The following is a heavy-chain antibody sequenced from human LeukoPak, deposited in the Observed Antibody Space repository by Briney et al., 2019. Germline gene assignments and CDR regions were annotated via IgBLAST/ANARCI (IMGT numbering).Heavy chain of an antibody. Sequence: GASVKVSCKASGGTFSSYAISWVRQAPGQGLEWMGGIIPIFGTANYAQKFQGRVTITTDESTSTAYMELSSLRSEDTAVYYCARGRSESFDYYYYYMDVWGKGTTVTVSS. V-gene: IGHV1-69*05. CDR2: IIPIFGTA. D-gene: IGHD1-26*01. J-gene: IGHJ6*03. CDR3: ARGRSESFDYYYYYMDV. CDR1: GGTFSSYA.